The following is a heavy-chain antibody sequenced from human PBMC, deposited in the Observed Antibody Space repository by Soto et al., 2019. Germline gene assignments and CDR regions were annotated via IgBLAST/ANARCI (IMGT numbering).Heavy chain of an antibody. CDR3: ARGLRSGWYRHYYYYGMDV. CDR2: ISSSGSTI. CDR1: GFNFSDYY. D-gene: IGHD6-19*01. Sequence: QVQLVESGGGLVKPGGSLRLSCAASGFNFSDYYMSWIRQAPGNGLEWVSYISSSGSTIYYADSVKGRFTISRDNAKNSLYLQMNSLRAEDTAVYYCARGLRSGWYRHYYYYGMDVWGQGTTVTVSS. V-gene: IGHV3-11*01. J-gene: IGHJ6*02.